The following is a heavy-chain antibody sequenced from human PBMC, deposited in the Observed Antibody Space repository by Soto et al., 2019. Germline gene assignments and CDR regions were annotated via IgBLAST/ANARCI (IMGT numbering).Heavy chain of an antibody. CDR1: GASISDNW. D-gene: IGHD6-19*01. Sequence: VQLQESGPGLVKPSGTLSLTCAVSGASISDNWWSWVRQPPGKGLEWIGEIYHSGTTHYNPSLWSRVSMSVDKSKNHFSLNLNSVTAADTAVYYCARHTAVPRTRGFDYWGPGTLVTVSS. J-gene: IGHJ4*02. CDR3: ARHTAVPRTRGFDY. CDR2: IYHSGTT. V-gene: IGHV4-4*02.